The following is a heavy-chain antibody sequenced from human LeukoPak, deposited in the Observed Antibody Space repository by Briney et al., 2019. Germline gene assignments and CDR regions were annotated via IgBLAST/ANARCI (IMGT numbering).Heavy chain of an antibody. V-gene: IGHV3-23*01. Sequence: GGSLRLSCAASGFTFSSYDMSWVRQAPGKGLEWVSAISGSGGSTYYADSVKGRFTISRDNSKNTLYLQMNSLRAEDTAVYYCARIDNPYDPTSPYWGQGTLVTVSS. J-gene: IGHJ4*02. D-gene: IGHD3-3*01. CDR3: ARIDNPYDPTSPY. CDR2: ISGSGGST. CDR1: GFTFSSYD.